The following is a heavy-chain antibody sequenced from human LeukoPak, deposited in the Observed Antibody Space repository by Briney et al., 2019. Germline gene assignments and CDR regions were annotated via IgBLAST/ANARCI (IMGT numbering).Heavy chain of an antibody. J-gene: IGHJ1*01. Sequence: GESLKISCKGSGYSFTNYWIGWVRQMPGKGLEWMGRIDPSDSYTNYSPSFQGHVTISADKSISTAYLQWSSLKASDSAMYYCARGGSLAEYFQHWGQGTLVTVSS. CDR3: ARGGSLAEYFQH. V-gene: IGHV5-10-1*01. CDR2: IDPSDSYT. D-gene: IGHD2-15*01. CDR1: GYSFTNYW.